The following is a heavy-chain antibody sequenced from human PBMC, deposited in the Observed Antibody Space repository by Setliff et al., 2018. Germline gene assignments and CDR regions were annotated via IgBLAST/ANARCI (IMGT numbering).Heavy chain of an antibody. CDR3: ARGFDVCGGGACYTDGPYYFDY. J-gene: IGHJ4*02. CDR1: GESFSGHY. V-gene: IGHV4-34*01. CDR2: INHSGST. D-gene: IGHD2-21*02. Sequence: SETLSLTCAVYGESFSGHYWSWLRQPPGTGLEWIGEINHSGSTNYNPSLKSGVTISVDTSKNQFSLKLSSVAGADTAVYYCARGFDVCGGGACYTDGPYYFDYWGLGTLVTVSS.